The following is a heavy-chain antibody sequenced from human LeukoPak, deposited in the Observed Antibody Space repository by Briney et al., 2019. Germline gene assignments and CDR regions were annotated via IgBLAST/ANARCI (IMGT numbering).Heavy chain of an antibody. Sequence: ASVKVSCKASGYTFTGYYMHWVRQAPGQGHEWMGWINPNSGGTNYAQKFQGRVTMTRDTSISTAYMELSRLRSDDTAVYYCASGEVGYNIPFDYWGQGTLVTVSS. D-gene: IGHD1-1*01. CDR1: GYTFTGYY. CDR2: INPNSGGT. CDR3: ASGEVGYNIPFDY. J-gene: IGHJ4*02. V-gene: IGHV1-2*02.